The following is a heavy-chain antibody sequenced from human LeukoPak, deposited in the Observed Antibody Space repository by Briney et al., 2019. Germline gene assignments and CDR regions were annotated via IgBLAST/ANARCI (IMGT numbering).Heavy chain of an antibody. CDR1: GFTISSYS. CDR3: ARDPGRCTSSSCYPDY. CDR2: ISSSSSYI. Sequence: GGSLRLSCAASGFTISSYSMNWVRQAPGKGLEWVSSISSSSSYIYYADSVKGRFTISRDNAKNSLYLQMNGLRAEDTAVYYCARDPGRCTSSSCYPDYWGQGTLVTVSS. J-gene: IGHJ4*02. V-gene: IGHV3-21*01. D-gene: IGHD2-2*01.